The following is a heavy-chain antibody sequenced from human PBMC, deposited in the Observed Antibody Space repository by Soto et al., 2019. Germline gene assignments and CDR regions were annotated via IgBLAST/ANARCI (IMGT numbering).Heavy chain of an antibody. CDR1: GGSISNYY. J-gene: IGHJ3*02. V-gene: IGHV4-59*12. D-gene: IGHD3-9*01. CDR2: IYYSGST. CDR3: ARAYYDILTGDYGAAAFDI. Sequence: SETLSLTCTVSGGSISNYYWSWIRQPPGKGLEWIGYIYYSGSTYYNPSLKSRVTISVDTSKNQFSLKLSSVTAADTAAYYRARAYYDILTGDYGAAAFDIWGQGTMVTVSS.